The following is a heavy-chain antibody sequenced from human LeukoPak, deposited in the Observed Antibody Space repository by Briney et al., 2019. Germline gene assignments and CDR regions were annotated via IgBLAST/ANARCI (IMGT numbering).Heavy chain of an antibody. Sequence: ASVKVSCKASGYTFTTYAMHWVRQAPGQRLEWMGWINTGNGNTKYSQKFQGRVTITRDTSASTVYMELSSLRSEDTAVYYCAEGSGSHYDYWGQGTLVTVSS. CDR2: INTGNGNT. V-gene: IGHV1-3*04. D-gene: IGHD3-10*01. CDR1: GYTFTTYA. CDR3: AEGSGSHYDY. J-gene: IGHJ4*02.